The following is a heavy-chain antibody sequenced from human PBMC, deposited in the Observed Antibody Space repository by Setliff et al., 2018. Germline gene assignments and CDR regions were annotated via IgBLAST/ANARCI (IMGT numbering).Heavy chain of an antibody. CDR2: IHLNGGST. Sequence: GGSLRLSCAASGFIFDDYDMSWVRQPPGKGLEWVSGIHLNGGSTGYADSVKGRFTISRDNDKNSLYLQMNSLRAEDTALYYCSKDIAQWLVLDAFDIWGQGTMVTVSS. CDR1: GFIFDDYD. CDR3: SKDIAQWLVLDAFDI. V-gene: IGHV3-20*04. D-gene: IGHD6-19*01. J-gene: IGHJ3*02.